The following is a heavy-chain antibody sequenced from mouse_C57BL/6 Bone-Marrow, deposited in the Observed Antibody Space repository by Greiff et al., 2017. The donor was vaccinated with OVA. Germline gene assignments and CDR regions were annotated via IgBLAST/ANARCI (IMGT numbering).Heavy chain of an antibody. CDR3: VRRGHDEYSHYLDY. D-gene: IGHD5-1*01. J-gene: IGHJ2*01. V-gene: IGHV14-2*01. CDR2: IDPADGEP. Sequence: VQLQQSGAELVKPGASVKLSCKASGYKIKDYYMHWVKQRTEQGLEWMGRIDPADGEPKYAPKFEGKATITADTTSNTAYLQRSSLASEDTAFDYSVRRGHDEYSHYLDYWGQGTTLTVSS. CDR1: GYKIKDYY.